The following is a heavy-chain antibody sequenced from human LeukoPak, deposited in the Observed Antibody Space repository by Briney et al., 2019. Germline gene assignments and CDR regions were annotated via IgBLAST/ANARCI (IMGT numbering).Heavy chain of an antibody. Sequence: ASVKVSCKASGYTFTSYCIHWVRQAPGQGLEWMGIINPSGGSASYAQKFQGRVTMTRDTSTSTVYMELSSLRSEDTAVYYCARPISGYNFGYVYWGQGTLVTVSS. CDR3: ARPISGYNFGYVY. CDR1: GYTFTSYC. CDR2: INPSGGSA. V-gene: IGHV1-46*01. J-gene: IGHJ4*02. D-gene: IGHD5-18*01.